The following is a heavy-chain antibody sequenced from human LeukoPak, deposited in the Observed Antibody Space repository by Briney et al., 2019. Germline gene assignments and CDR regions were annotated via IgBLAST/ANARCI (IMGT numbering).Heavy chain of an antibody. J-gene: IGHJ4*02. CDR1: GGSISSGDYY. CDR3: ASIYGDPRSYYFDY. Sequence: PSQTLSLTCTVSGGSISSGDYYWSWIRQPPGKGLEWIGYIYYSGSTYYNPSLKSRVTISVDTSKNQFSLKLSSVTAADTAVYYYASIYGDPRSYYFDYWGQGTLVTVSS. CDR2: IYYSGST. V-gene: IGHV4-30-4*01. D-gene: IGHD4-17*01.